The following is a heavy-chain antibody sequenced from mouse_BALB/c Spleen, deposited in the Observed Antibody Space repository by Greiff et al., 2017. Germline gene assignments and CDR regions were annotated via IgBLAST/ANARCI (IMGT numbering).Heavy chain of an antibody. Sequence: VQLVESGPGLVAPSQSLSITCTVSGFSLTSYGVHWVRQPPGKGLEWLGVIWAGGSTNYNSAHMSRLSISKDNSKSQVFLKMNSLQTDDTAMYYCARAGGVGYYGAMDYWGQGTSVTVSS. J-gene: IGHJ4*01. V-gene: IGHV2-9*02. CDR3: ARAGGVGYYGAMDY. CDR1: GFSLTSYG. CDR2: IWAGGST. D-gene: IGHD2-3*01.